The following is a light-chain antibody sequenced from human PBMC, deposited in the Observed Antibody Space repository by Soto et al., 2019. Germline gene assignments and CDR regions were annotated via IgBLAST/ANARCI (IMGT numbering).Light chain of an antibody. CDR2: AAS. CDR3: QQSYSTPRT. V-gene: IGKV1-39*01. J-gene: IGKJ1*01. Sequence: DLPMTQSPSSLSASVGDRVTITCRASQSISSYLNWYQQKPGKAPKLLIYAASNLQSGVQSRFSCSGYVTDFTLTISSLQPEYFATYYCQQSYSTPRTFGPVTKVEIK. CDR1: QSISSY.